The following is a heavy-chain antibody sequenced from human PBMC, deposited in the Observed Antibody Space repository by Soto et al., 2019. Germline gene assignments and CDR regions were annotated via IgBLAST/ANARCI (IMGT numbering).Heavy chain of an antibody. Sequence: GGSLRLSCAASGFTFSSYAMHWVRQAPGKGLEWVAVISYDGSNKYYADSVKGRFTISRDNSKNTLYLQMNSLRAEDTAVYYCARDIVVVPAASTPGTFDYWGQGTLVTVSS. V-gene: IGHV3-30-3*01. J-gene: IGHJ4*02. CDR2: ISYDGSNK. CDR1: GFTFSSYA. CDR3: ARDIVVVPAASTPGTFDY. D-gene: IGHD2-2*01.